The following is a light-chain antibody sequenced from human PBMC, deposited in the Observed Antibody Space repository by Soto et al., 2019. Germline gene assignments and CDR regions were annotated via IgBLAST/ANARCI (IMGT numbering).Light chain of an antibody. J-gene: IGLJ2*01. CDR1: SSNIGKNY. CDR2: DNN. Sequence: QSVLTQPPSVSAAPGQTVTISCSGSSSNIGKNYVSWYQRLPGTALKLLIYDNNERSSGIPDRFSGSKSGTSATLGIAGLQTGDEADYYCGTWDTSLSAVVFGGGTKLTVL. V-gene: IGLV1-51*01. CDR3: GTWDTSLSAVV.